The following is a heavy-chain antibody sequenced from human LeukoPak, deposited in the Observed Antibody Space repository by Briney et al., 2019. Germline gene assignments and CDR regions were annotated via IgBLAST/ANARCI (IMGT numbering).Heavy chain of an antibody. CDR3: ARRNRDCSSTSCFFTYYFDY. CDR2: IYYSGST. Sequence: PSETLSLTCTVSGGSISSYYWSWIRQPPGKGLEWIGYIYYSGSTNYNTSLKSRVTISVDTSKNQFSLKLSSVTAADTAVYYCARRNRDCSSTSCFFTYYFDYWGQGTLVTVSS. CDR1: GGSISSYY. V-gene: IGHV4-59*08. D-gene: IGHD2-2*01. J-gene: IGHJ4*02.